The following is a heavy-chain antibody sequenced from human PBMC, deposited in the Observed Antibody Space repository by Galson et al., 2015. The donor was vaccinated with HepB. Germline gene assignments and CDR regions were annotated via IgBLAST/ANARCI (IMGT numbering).Heavy chain of an antibody. CDR3: AKDISRIHPTSFDF. CDR1: GFTFSSYG. V-gene: IGHV3-30*02. D-gene: IGHD3-22*01. J-gene: IGHJ4*02. Sequence: SLRLSCAASGFTFSSYGMNWVRQAPGKGLEWVAFIRYGGSNKYYADSVKGRFTISRDNSKNTLYLQMNSLRVEDTAVYYCAKDISRIHPTSFDFWGQGTLVTVSS. CDR2: IRYGGSNK.